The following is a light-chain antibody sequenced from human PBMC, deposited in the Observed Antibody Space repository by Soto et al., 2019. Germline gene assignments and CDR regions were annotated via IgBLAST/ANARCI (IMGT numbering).Light chain of an antibody. CDR1: SSDVGSYNL. V-gene: IGLV2-23*02. CDR3: CSYAGSSTFWV. J-gene: IGLJ3*02. Sequence: QSVLTQPASVSGSPGQSITISCTGTSSDVGSYNLVSWYQQHPGKAPKLMIYEVSKRPSGVSNRFSGSKSGNTASLTISGRQAEDEADYYCCSYAGSSTFWVFGGGTKLTVL. CDR2: EVS.